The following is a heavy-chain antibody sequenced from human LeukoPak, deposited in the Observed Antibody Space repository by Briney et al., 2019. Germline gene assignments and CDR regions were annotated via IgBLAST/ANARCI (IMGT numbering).Heavy chain of an antibody. CDR2: INHSGST. D-gene: IGHD6-19*01. J-gene: IGHJ4*02. V-gene: IGHV4-34*01. CDR3: ARRKRGSGGPFDY. Sequence: PSETLSLTCGVYGGSFSGYHWSWIRQPPGKRLEWIGEINHSGSTNYNPSLKSRVTISVDTSKKQFSLELSSVTAADTAIYFCARRKRGSGGPFDYWGQGTLVTVSS. CDR1: GGSFSGYH.